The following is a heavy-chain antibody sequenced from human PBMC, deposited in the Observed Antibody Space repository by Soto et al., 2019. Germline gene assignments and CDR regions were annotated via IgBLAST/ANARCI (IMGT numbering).Heavy chain of an antibody. CDR1: GFTVSTDY. V-gene: IGHV3-66*01. D-gene: IGHD2-2*02. Sequence: GGSLRLSCAASGFTVSTDYMSWVRQAPGKGLEWVSVIYSSGSTYYADSVKGRFTIFRDNSRNTVYLQMNSLRAEDTAIYFCAKYTYYDDDWGQGTLVTVS. CDR2: IYSSGST. J-gene: IGHJ4*02. CDR3: AKYTYYDDD.